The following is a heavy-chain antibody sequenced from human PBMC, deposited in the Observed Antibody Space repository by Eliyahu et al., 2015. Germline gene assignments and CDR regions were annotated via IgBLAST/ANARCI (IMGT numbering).Heavy chain of an antibody. J-gene: IGHJ2*01. D-gene: IGHD3-3*01. V-gene: IGHV4-39*01. CDR3: ARRPGLRFLEWLSHWYFDL. Sequence: QLQLQESGPGLVKPSETLSLTXTVXGGXISSXXYYWGWIRQPPGKGLEWIGSXXYSGSTYYNPSHKSRVTISVDTSKNQFSLKLSSVTAADTAVYYCARRPGLRFLEWLSHWYFDLWGRGTLVTVSS. CDR1: GGXISSXXYY. CDR2: XXYSGST.